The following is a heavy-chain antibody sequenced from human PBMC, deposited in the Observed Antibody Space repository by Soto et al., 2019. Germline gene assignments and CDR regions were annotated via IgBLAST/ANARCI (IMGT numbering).Heavy chain of an antibody. J-gene: IGHJ5*02. V-gene: IGHV4-39*07. CDR3: ARVPDR. CDR1: GCSISSSNYY. D-gene: IGHD2-2*01. Sequence: PSETLSLTCTVSGCSISSSNYYWGWIRQPPGKGLEWIGSMYNGGSTYYNPSLKSRVTISVDRSKNQFSLKLSSVTAADTAVYYCARVPDRWGQGTLVTVSS. CDR2: MYNGGST.